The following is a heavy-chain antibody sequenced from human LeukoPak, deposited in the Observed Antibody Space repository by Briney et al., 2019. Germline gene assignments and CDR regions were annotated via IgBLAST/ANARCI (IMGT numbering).Heavy chain of an antibody. Sequence: SETLSLTCTVSGGSITSTTYSLGWIRQPPGTGLEWIGSIFYSGSTYYNPSLKSRVTISVDTSKNQFSLRLSSVTAADTAVYYCARHFSLWYFDLWGRGTLVTVSS. CDR1: GGSITSTTYS. J-gene: IGHJ2*01. CDR3: ARHFSLWYFDL. CDR2: IFYSGST. D-gene: IGHD3-3*01. V-gene: IGHV4-39*01.